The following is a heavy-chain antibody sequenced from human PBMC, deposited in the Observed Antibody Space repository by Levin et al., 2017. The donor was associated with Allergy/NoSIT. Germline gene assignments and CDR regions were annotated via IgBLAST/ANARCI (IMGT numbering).Heavy chain of an antibody. D-gene: IGHD6-19*01. CDR1: GFTFSSYG. J-gene: IGHJ2*01. CDR3: ARDRRGVAGTSWYFDL. CDR2: IWYDGSNK. V-gene: IGHV3-33*01. Sequence: GGSLRLSCAASGFTFSSYGMHWVRQAPGKGLEWVAVIWYDGSNKYYADSVKGRFTISRDNSKNTLYLQMNSLRAEDTAVYYCARDRRGVAGTSWYFDLWGRGTLVTVSS.